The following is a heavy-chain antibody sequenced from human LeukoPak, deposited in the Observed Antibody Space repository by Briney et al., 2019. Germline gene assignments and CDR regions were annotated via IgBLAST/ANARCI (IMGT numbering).Heavy chain of an antibody. Sequence: HSGGSLRLSCAASGFTFSDYAMHWVSQAPGKGLEWVAVLSYGGTNKYYADSVKGRFTISRDNSKNTMFLQMNCLRAEDTAVYHCAIDRSGYVNDAYDFWGQGTMVTVSS. J-gene: IGHJ3*01. CDR1: GFTFSDYA. CDR2: LSYGGTNK. V-gene: IGHV3-30-3*01. CDR3: AIDRSGYVNDAYDF. D-gene: IGHD3-3*01.